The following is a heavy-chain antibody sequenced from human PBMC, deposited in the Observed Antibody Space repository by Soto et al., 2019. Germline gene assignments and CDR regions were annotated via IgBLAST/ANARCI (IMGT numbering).Heavy chain of an antibody. V-gene: IGHV3-64D*08. D-gene: IGHD6-19*01. J-gene: IGHJ6*02. CDR3: VNAYSSGFFGVDV. Sequence: GGSLRLSCSASGFTFVNYGMHWIRQAPGKGLEYVSSISGSGARTYYADSVKGRFAISRDNSQTTVFLQMSSLRIEDTAVYYCVNAYSSGFFGVDVWGPGTTVTVSS. CDR2: ISGSGART. CDR1: GFTFVNYG.